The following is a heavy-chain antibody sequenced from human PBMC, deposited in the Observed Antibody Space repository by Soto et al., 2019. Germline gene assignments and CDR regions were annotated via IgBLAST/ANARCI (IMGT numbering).Heavy chain of an antibody. J-gene: IGHJ2*01. CDR2: INHSRST. Sequence: QVQLQQWGAGLLKPSETLSLTCAVYGGSFSGYYCNWIRQPPGKGLEWIGEINHSRSTNFNPYLKSRVTISVDTCKNQFSLKLNSVTAADTAVYCWARGLYSCYDSPRDFDLWGRGTLVTVSS. CDR3: ARGLYSCYDSPRDFDL. D-gene: IGHD5-12*01. CDR1: GGSFSGYY. V-gene: IGHV4-34*01.